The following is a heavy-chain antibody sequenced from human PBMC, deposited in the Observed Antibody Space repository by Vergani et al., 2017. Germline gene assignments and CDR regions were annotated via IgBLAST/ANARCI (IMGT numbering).Heavy chain of an antibody. J-gene: IGHJ5*02. CDR3: ARSIGYCAGATCRAYYFDH. D-gene: IGHD2-21*01. CDR1: GHIFKNYY. CDR2: LNPTTGHT. Sequence: QVQLVQSGAEVRKPGASVTVFCTASGHIFKNYYIHWLRQAPGQAFEWMGILNPTTGHTTSAQKFMGRVDMTRDPSTDTSTRTVQMTLSSLRSEDTAVYYCARSIGYCAGATCRAYYFDHWGQGTLVTVSS. V-gene: IGHV1-46*02.